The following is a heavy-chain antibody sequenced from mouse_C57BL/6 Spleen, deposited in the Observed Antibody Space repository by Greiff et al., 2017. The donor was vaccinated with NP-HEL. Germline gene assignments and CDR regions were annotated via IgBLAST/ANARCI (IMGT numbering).Heavy chain of an antibody. D-gene: IGHD2-2*01. Sequence: EVQLQESGPDLVQPGASVKISCKASGYSFTGYYMNWVKQSPEKSLEWIGEINPNTGGTTYHQTFKAKATLSVDKASSTVYMQLKSLTSEDSAVYYCARSRGYDARWGQGTLLTVSA. CDR3: ARSRGYDAR. CDR1: GYSFTGYY. V-gene: IGHV1-42*01. CDR2: INPNTGGT. J-gene: IGHJ3*01.